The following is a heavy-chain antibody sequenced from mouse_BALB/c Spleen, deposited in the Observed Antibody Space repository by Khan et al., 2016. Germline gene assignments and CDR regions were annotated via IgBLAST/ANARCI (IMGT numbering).Heavy chain of an antibody. CDR3: AFIYYDSWFAY. D-gene: IGHD2-4*01. CDR2: ISYSGST. CDR1: GYSITSDYA. Sequence: EVQLQESGPGLVKPSQSLSLTCTVTGYSITSDYAWNWIRQFPGNKLEWMGYISYSGSTSYNPSLKSRISITRDTSKNQFFLQLNFVTTEDTATYYCAFIYYDSWFAYWGQGTLVTVSA. J-gene: IGHJ3*01. V-gene: IGHV3-2*02.